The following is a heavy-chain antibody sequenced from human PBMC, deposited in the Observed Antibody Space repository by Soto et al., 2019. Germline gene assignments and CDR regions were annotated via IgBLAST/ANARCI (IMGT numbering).Heavy chain of an antibody. J-gene: IGHJ3*02. V-gene: IGHV1-46*01. CDR3: ARDRAPDSSGYRDAFDI. CDR2: INPSGTTA. CDR1: GYTFTSYY. Sequence: QVQLVQSGAEVKKPGASVKVSCKASGYTFTSYYMHWARQGPGQGLEWMGIINPSGTTASYAQKFQGRVTMTRDTSTTTDYMELSSLRSEDTAVYYCARDRAPDSSGYRDAFDIWGQGTLVTVSS. D-gene: IGHD3-22*01.